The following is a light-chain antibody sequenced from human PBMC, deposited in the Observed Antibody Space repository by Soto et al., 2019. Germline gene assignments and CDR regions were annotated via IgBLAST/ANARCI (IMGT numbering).Light chain of an antibody. CDR1: SSDVGGYNY. CDR3: CSYAGSYTYV. J-gene: IGLJ1*01. Sequence: QSALTQPRSVPGSPGQSVTISCTGTSSDVGGYNYVSWYQQHPGKAPKLMIYDVSKRPSGVPDRFSGSKSGNTASLTISGLQAEDEADYYCCSYAGSYTYVFGIGTKLTVL. CDR2: DVS. V-gene: IGLV2-11*01.